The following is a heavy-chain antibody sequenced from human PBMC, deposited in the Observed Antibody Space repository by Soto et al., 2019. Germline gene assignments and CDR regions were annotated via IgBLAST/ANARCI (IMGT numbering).Heavy chain of an antibody. V-gene: IGHV3-30-3*01. CDR3: ARASSQPLWSGIWFGELPSDY. D-gene: IGHD3-10*01. J-gene: IGHJ4*02. Sequence: GGSLRLSCAASGFTFSSYAMHWVRQAPGKGLEWVAVISYDGSNKYYADSVKGRFTISRDNSKNTLYLQMNSLRAEDTAVYYCARASSQPLWSGIWFGELPSDYWGQGTLVTVSS. CDR1: GFTFSSYA. CDR2: ISYDGSNK.